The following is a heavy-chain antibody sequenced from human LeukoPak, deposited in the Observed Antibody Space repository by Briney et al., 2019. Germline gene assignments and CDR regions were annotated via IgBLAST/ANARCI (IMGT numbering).Heavy chain of an antibody. D-gene: IGHD6-6*01. Sequence: SETLSLTCTVSGGSISSSSYYWGWIRQPPGKGLEWIGSIYYSGSTYYNPSLKSRVTISVDTSKNQFSLKLSSVTAADTAVYYCARDRGSSSLGYYYYYMDVWGKGTTVTVSS. V-gene: IGHV4-39*07. J-gene: IGHJ6*03. CDR2: IYYSGST. CDR3: ARDRGSSSLGYYYYYMDV. CDR1: GGSISSSSYY.